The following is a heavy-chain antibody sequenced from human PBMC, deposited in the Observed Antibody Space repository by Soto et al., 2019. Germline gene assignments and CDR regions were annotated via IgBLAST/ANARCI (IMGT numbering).Heavy chain of an antibody. J-gene: IGHJ4*02. Sequence: SENLSLTCTVSGGYISRSSYYRGWIRQPPGKGLEGIGSIYYSGSTYYNPSLKSRVTISVDTSKNQFSLKLSSVTAADTAVYYCERLNRRATTRDFDYWGQGTLVTVSS. CDR2: IYYSGST. CDR3: ERLNRRATTRDFDY. D-gene: IGHD5-12*01. CDR1: GGYISRSSYY. V-gene: IGHV4-39*01.